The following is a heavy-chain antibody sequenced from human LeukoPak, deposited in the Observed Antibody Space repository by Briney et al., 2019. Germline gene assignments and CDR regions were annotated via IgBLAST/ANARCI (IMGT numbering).Heavy chain of an antibody. V-gene: IGHV4-59*12. CDR3: ARVGLDWGSIDY. D-gene: IGHD3/OR15-3a*01. CDR1: GGSISSYY. CDR2: IYYSGTT. Sequence: SETLSLTCTVSGGSISSYYWSWIRQPPGKGLEWIGYIYYSGTTYYNPSLKSRVTISVDTSKNQFSLKLSSVTAADTAVYYCARVGLDWGSIDYWGQGTLVTVSS. J-gene: IGHJ4*02.